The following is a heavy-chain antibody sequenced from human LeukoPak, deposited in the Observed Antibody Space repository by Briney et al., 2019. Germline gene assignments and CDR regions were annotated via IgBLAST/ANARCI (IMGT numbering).Heavy chain of an antibody. D-gene: IGHD2-15*01. J-gene: IGHJ6*02. CDR1: GFTFSSFA. CDR2: VSDSDENT. V-gene: IGHV3-23*01. CDR3: ARVDCTGGSCKPYYYYGMDV. Sequence: GGSLRLSCAASGFTFSSFAMNWVRQAPGKGLEWVSSVSDSDENTYYADSVKGRFTISRDNSRNTLFLQMDTLRAEDTAVYYCARVDCTGGSCKPYYYYGMDVWGQGTTVTVSS.